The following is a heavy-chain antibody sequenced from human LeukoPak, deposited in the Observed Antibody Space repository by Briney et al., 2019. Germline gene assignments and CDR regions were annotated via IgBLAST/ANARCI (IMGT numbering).Heavy chain of an antibody. Sequence: SETLSLTCAVYGGSFTGYYWSWIRQPPGKGLEWIGEINHSGSTNYNPSLKSRVTISVDTSKNQFSLKLSSVTAADTAVYYCARGAARRDGYKRGQGTLVTVSS. CDR2: INHSGST. V-gene: IGHV4-34*01. CDR1: GGSFTGYY. J-gene: IGHJ4*02. CDR3: ARGAARRDGYK. D-gene: IGHD5-12*01.